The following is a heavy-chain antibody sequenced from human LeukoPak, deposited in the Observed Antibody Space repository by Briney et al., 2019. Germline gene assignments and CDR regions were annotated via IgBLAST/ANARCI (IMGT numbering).Heavy chain of an antibody. D-gene: IGHD2-21*02. CDR3: ARWVRGGDLNWFDP. Sequence: GGSLRLSCAASRFTVSSNYMSWVRQAPGKGLEWVSVIYSGGSTYYADSVKGRFTISRDNSKNTLYLQMNSLRAEDTAVYYCARWVRGGDLNWFDPWGQGTLVTVSS. CDR1: RFTVSSNY. V-gene: IGHV3-66*02. CDR2: IYSGGST. J-gene: IGHJ5*02.